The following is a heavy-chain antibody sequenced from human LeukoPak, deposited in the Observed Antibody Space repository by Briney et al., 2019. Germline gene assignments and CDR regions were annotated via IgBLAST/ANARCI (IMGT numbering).Heavy chain of an antibody. CDR1: GFTFSDYS. CDR2: ISYNGNNE. Sequence: PGRSLRLSCAASGFTFSDYSLHWVRPAPGKGLEWVALISYNGNNEYYADSVKGRFTISRDSSKNTLYLQMNSLRVEDTAMYYCARRMDYIDYWGQGTLVTVSS. V-gene: IGHV3-30-3*01. J-gene: IGHJ4*02. CDR3: ARRMDYIDY. D-gene: IGHD2-8*01.